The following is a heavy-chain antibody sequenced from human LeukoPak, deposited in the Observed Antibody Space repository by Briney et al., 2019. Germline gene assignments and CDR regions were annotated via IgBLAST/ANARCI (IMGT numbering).Heavy chain of an antibody. V-gene: IGHV4-38-2*02. Sequence: SETLSLTCTVSGYSISSGYYWGWIRQPPGKGLEWIGSIYHSGSTYYNPSLKSRVTISVDTSKSQFSLKLSSVTAADTAVYYCARDNWNYLSYWGQGTLVTVSS. CDR2: IYHSGST. J-gene: IGHJ4*02. D-gene: IGHD1-7*01. CDR1: GYSISSGYY. CDR3: ARDNWNYLSY.